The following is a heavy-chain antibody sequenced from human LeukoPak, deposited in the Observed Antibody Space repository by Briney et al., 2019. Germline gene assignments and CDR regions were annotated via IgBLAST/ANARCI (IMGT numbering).Heavy chain of an antibody. V-gene: IGHV3-23*01. CDR1: GFTFNKYT. J-gene: IGHJ4*02. D-gene: IGHD6-13*01. Sequence: GGTLRLSCAASGFTFNKYTMSWVRQAPGERLEWVSAISAGGGTTYYADSVKGRFTISRDNSKNTLYLQMNSLRAEDTAVYYCAKSPGYSYQWGQGTLVTVSS. CDR2: ISAGGGTT. CDR3: AKSPGYSYQ.